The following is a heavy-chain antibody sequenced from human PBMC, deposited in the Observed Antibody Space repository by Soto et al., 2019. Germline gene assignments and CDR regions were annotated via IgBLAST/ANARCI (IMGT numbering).Heavy chain of an antibody. CDR3: AKATATGGGAFDI. CDR2: ILVDGRT. CDR1: GFTFSSNA. D-gene: IGHD2-8*02. Sequence: PGGSLRLSCAASGFTFSSNAMSWVRQAPGKGLEWVSTILVDGRTFYVDSVKGRFTISRDSSQNTVYLQMNSLTAGDTALYYCAKATATGGGAFDICGQGTMVTVSS. V-gene: IGHV3-23*01. J-gene: IGHJ3*02.